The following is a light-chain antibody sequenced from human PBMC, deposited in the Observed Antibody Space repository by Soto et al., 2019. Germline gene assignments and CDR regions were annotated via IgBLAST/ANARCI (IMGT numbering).Light chain of an antibody. CDR2: DAP. V-gene: IGKV1-5*01. J-gene: IGKJ1*01. CDR1: QSINNW. Sequence: DIQMTQSPSTLSASVGDRVTITCRASQSINNWLAWYQQKPGKAPKLLIYDAPYLESGVPSRFTGSGSGTEFTLTISSLQPVDFATYYCQQYNNYWTFGQGTKVDIK. CDR3: QQYNNYWT.